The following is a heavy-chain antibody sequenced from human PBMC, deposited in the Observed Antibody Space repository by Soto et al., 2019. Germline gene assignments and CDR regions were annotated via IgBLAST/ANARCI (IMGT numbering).Heavy chain of an antibody. CDR1: GCTFTGYY. J-gene: IGHJ4*02. CDR3: AIAHYDFWSGYSYYFDY. D-gene: IGHD3-3*01. Sequence: GSAVKLACKACGCTFTGYYMDCVRQTPGQGLEWMGWINPNSGGTNYAQKFQGWVTMTRDTSISTAYMELSRLRSDDTAVYYCAIAHYDFWSGYSYYFDYWGQATLVTVSS. CDR2: INPNSGGT. V-gene: IGHV1-2*04.